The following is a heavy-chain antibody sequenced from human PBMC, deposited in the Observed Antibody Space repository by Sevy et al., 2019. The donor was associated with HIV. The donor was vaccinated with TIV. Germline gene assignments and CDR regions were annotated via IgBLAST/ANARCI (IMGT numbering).Heavy chain of an antibody. J-gene: IGHJ4*02. CDR2: TRNKVNSYTT. V-gene: IGHV3-72*01. CDR1: GFSLSDHY. CDR3: IRPLVGATRGFEY. D-gene: IGHD1-26*01. Sequence: GGSLGLSCAASGFSLSDHYMDWVRQAPGKGLEWIGRTRNKVNSYTTEYAASVKGRFTISRDDSKNSLYLEMNSLKTEDTAVYYCIRPLVGATRGFEYWGQGTLVTVSS.